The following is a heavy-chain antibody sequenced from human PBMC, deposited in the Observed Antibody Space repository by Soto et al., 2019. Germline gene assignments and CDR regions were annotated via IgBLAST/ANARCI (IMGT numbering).Heavy chain of an antibody. CDR2: ISYDGSNK. J-gene: IGHJ5*02. V-gene: IGHV3-30*18. CDR1: GFTFRSYG. D-gene: IGHD3-10*01. CDR3: AKDRYGSGKNWFDP. Sequence: QVQLVESGGGVVQPGRSLRLSCAASGFTFRSYGMHWVRQAPGKGLEWVAVISYDGSNKYYADSVKGRFTISRDNSKNTLYLQMNSLRAEDTAVYYCAKDRYGSGKNWFDPWGQGTLVTVSS.